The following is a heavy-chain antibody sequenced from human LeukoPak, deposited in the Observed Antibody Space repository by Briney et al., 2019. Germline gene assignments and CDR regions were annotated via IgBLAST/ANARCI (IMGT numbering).Heavy chain of an antibody. D-gene: IGHD1-26*01. Sequence: KPSETLSLTFTVSGGSLSRYYWSWVRQPPRKGLEWIGYIYYSGSTHYNPPLKSRVTISVDTPKNQFSLKLSSVTAADTAVYYCARHDMDIAGAGLDYFDYWGQGTLVTVSS. CDR1: GGSLSRYY. CDR2: IYYSGST. J-gene: IGHJ4*02. CDR3: ARHDMDIAGAGLDYFDY. V-gene: IGHV4-59*08.